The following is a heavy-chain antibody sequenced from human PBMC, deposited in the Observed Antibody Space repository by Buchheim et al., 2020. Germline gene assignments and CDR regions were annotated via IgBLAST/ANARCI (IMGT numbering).Heavy chain of an antibody. CDR2: IYHDGSTK. CDR3: ARVDDEGYFDY. CDR1: GFTFSSYG. D-gene: IGHD3-16*01. Sequence: QVQLVESGGGVVQPGTSLRLSCAASGFTFSSYGMHWVRQAPGKGLEWVGMIYHDGSTKYYADSVKGRFTISRDNSKNTLYLQMDSLRAEDTAVYKWARVDDEGYFDYWGQGTL. J-gene: IGHJ4*02. V-gene: IGHV3-33*01.